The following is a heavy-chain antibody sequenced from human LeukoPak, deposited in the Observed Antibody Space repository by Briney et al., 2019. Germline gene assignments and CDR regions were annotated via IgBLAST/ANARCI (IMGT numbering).Heavy chain of an antibody. J-gene: IGHJ4*02. V-gene: IGHV3-30*02. CDR2: IRYDGGNK. Sequence: GGSLRLSCAASGFTFSSYAMHWVRQAPGKGLEGVAFIRYDGGNKYYADSVKGRFTISRDNSKNTLYLQMNSLTAEDTAVYYCAKSTGIALRYYFDYWGQGTLVTVSS. D-gene: IGHD6-13*01. CDR3: AKSTGIALRYYFDY. CDR1: GFTFSSYA.